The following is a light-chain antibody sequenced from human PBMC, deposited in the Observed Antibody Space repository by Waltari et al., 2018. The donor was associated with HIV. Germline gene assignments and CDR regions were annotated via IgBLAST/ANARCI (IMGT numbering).Light chain of an antibody. CDR3: AAWDVTLHGWV. V-gene: IGLV1-44*01. CDR1: SSNIGINT. J-gene: IGLJ3*02. CDR2: NDN. Sequence: QSVLTQSPSASGTPGQRVTISCSGSSSNIGINTINWFQQRPGTAPKGLLFNDNERPSGVPDRFSGSKSGTSASLAISGLQSEDEANYYCAAWDVTLHGWVFGGGTKVTVL.